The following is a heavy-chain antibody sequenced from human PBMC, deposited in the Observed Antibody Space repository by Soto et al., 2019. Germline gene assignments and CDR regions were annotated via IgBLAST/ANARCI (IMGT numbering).Heavy chain of an antibody. Sequence: GASVKVSCKASGYTFTSYGISWVRQAPGQGLEWMGWISAYNGNTNYAQKLQGRVTMTTDTSTSTAYMELRSLRSDDTAVYYCARDGITIFGVVTPWNYYGMDVCGQGTTVTVSS. D-gene: IGHD3-3*01. CDR1: GYTFTSYG. J-gene: IGHJ6*02. CDR3: ARDGITIFGVVTPWNYYGMDV. V-gene: IGHV1-18*01. CDR2: ISAYNGNT.